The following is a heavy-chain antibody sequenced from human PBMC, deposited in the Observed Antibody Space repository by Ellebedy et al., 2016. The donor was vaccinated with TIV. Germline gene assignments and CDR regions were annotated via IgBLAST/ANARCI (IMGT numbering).Heavy chain of an antibody. CDR1: GFTFRSYA. J-gene: IGHJ6*02. D-gene: IGHD3-3*02. V-gene: IGHV3-30*04. Sequence: PGGSLRLSCVASGFTFRSYAMHWFRQAPGKGLEWVAVISYDGSKKYHVDSVKGRFTISRDDSKNTLYLQMNSLRAEDTAVYYCATSAGSCTFCYYYYYGMDVWGQGTTVTVSS. CDR2: ISYDGSKK. CDR3: ATSAGSCTFCYYYYYGMDV.